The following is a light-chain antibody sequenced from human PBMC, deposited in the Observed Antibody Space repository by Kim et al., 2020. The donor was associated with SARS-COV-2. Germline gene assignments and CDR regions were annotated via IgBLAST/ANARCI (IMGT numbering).Light chain of an antibody. CDR1: QSIAFH. J-gene: IGKJ5*01. CDR2: DAS. CDR3: QQRSNWPIT. V-gene: IGKV3-11*01. Sequence: EIVLTQSPGTLSLSPGERATLSCGASQSIAFHLAWYQQRPGQAPRLLIFDASNRATGIPARFSGRGSGTDFTVTISSLEPEDLGVYYCQQRSNWPITFGQGTRLEIK.